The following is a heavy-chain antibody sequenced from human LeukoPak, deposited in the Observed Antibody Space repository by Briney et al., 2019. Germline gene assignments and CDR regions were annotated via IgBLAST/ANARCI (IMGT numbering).Heavy chain of an antibody. CDR1: GYSFTSYW. Sequence: GESLKISCKGSGYSFTSYWISWVRQMPGKGPEWMGRIDPSDSYTNYSPSFQGHVTISADKSISTAYLQWSSLKASDTAMYYCARHVSSSGWYFMIDYWGQGTLVTVSS. D-gene: IGHD6-19*01. V-gene: IGHV5-10-1*01. CDR2: IDPSDSYT. J-gene: IGHJ4*02. CDR3: ARHVSSSGWYFMIDY.